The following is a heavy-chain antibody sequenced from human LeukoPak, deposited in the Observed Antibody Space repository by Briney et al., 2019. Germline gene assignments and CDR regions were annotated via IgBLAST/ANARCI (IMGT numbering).Heavy chain of an antibody. V-gene: IGHV3-30-3*01. CDR3: ARETYGMDV. Sequence: GGSLRLSCAASGFTFSSYAMHWVRQAPGKGLEWVAVISYDGSNKYYADSVEGRFTISRDNSKNTLYLQMNSLRAEDTAVYYCARETYGMDVWGQGTTVTVSS. CDR2: ISYDGSNK. CDR1: GFTFSSYA. J-gene: IGHJ6*02.